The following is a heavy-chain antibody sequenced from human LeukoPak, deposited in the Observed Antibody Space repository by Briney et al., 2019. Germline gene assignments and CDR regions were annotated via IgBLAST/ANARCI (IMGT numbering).Heavy chain of an antibody. J-gene: IGHJ4*02. D-gene: IGHD3-10*01. CDR2: INHSGST. V-gene: IGHV4-34*01. CDR1: GGSFIGYY. Sequence: PSETLSLTCAVYGGSFIGYYWCWVRQPPREGLGWIGEINHSGSTNYNPSLKRRVTLSVETSKTQFSLKVSSVTAAVTAVYYCARVCYFGGRTGYYGSGSYCKSPYYFDYWGQGTLVTVSS. CDR3: ARVCYFGGRTGYYGSGSYCKSPYYFDY.